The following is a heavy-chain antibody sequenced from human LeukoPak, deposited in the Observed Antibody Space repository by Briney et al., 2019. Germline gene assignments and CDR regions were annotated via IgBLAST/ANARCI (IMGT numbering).Heavy chain of an antibody. D-gene: IGHD5-18*01. CDR3: ARASGDIVETATMGSY. CDR2: ISSSSSSI. V-gene: IGHV3-21*01. CDR1: GFTFSSYS. J-gene: IGHJ4*02. Sequence: PGGSLRLSCAASGFTFSSYSMNWVRQAPGKGLEWVSSISSSSSSIYYADSVKGRFTIYRDNAKNSLYLQMNSLRAEDTAVYYCARASGDIVETATMGSYWGQGTLVTVSS.